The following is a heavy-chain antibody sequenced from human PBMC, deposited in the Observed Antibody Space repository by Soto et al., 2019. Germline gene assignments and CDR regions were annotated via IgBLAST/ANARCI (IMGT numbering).Heavy chain of an antibody. D-gene: IGHD3-10*01. J-gene: IGHJ3*02. CDR2: IYPGDSDT. CDR3: ARHPLLWVHDAFDI. CDR1: GYSFTSYW. V-gene: IGHV5-51*01. Sequence: PGESLKISCKGSGYSFTSYWIGWVRQMPGKGLEWMGIIYPGDSDTRYSPSFQGQVTISVDKSISTAYLQWSSLEASDTAMYYCARHPLLWVHDAFDIWGQGTMVTVSS.